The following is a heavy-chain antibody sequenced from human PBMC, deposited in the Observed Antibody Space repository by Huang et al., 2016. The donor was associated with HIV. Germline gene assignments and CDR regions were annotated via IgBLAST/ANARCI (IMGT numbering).Heavy chain of an antibody. D-gene: IGHD3-10*01. CDR2: IDRGAKT. V-gene: IGHV3-53*01. CDR1: GFPVTTNY. Sequence: VQLVESGGALVQPGGSLRLSCAASGFPVTTNYMTWVGQAPGNGLEWVVTIDRGAKTSHSDSVKGRFTVSRDNPKNTMYLQMNSLRVEDTATYYCAREMMVRGVSVPITDGYFYYGMDVWGHGTTVSVSS. J-gene: IGHJ6*02. CDR3: AREMMVRGVSVPITDGYFYYGMDV.